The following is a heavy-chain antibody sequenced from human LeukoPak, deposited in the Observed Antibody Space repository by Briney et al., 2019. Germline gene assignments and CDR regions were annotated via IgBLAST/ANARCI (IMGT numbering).Heavy chain of an antibody. D-gene: IGHD1-26*01. V-gene: IGHV3-30*02. J-gene: IGHJ4*02. CDR1: GFTFSTSG. Sequence: GGSLRLSCAASGFTFSTSGMHWVRQAPGKGLEWVAFIRYDGVVTYYADSVEGRFTISGDKSKNTLYLQMNSLRPEDTAVYYCAKDPATVETYFDYWGQGTLVTVAS. CDR2: IRYDGVVT. CDR3: AKDPATVETYFDY.